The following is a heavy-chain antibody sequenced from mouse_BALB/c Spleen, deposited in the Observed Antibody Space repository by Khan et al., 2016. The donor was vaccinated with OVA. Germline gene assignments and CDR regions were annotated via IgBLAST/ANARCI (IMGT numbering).Heavy chain of an antibody. V-gene: IGHV9-3-1*01. D-gene: IGHD3-3*01. J-gene: IGHJ4*01. CDR1: GYTFTNYG. CDR2: IYTYTGEP. CDR3: ARGGRRAMDY. Sequence: QIRLVQSGPDLKKPGETVKISCKASGYTFTNYGINWVKQAPGKGLKWMGWIYTYTGEPTYADDFKGRFAFSLETSASTAYLQINNLKNEDTATYCCARGGRRAMDYWGQGTSVTVSS.